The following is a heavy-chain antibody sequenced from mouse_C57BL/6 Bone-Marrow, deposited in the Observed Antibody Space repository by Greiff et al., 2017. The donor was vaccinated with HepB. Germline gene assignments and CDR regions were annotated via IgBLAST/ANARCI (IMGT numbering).Heavy chain of an antibody. J-gene: IGHJ1*03. Sequence: VKLQQPGAELVMPGASVKLSCKASGYTFTSYWMHWVKQRPGQGLEWIGEIDPSDSYTNYNQKFKGKSTLTVDKSSSTAYMQLSSLTSEYSAVYYCARDYGSRPWYFDVWGTGTTVTVSS. CDR1: GYTFTSYW. CDR3: ARDYGSRPWYFDV. D-gene: IGHD1-1*01. CDR2: IDPSDSYT. V-gene: IGHV1-69*01.